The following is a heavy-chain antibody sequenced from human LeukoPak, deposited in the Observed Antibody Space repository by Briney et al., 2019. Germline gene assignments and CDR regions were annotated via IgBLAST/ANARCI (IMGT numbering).Heavy chain of an antibody. Sequence: GASVKVSCKASGYTFTRYYMHWVRQAPGQGLEWMGGIIPIFGTANYAQKFQGRVTITADKSTSTAYMELSSLRSEDTAVYYCARGHDYGDYLDWGQGTLVTVSS. CDR3: ARGHDYGDYLD. CDR2: IIPIFGTA. V-gene: IGHV1-69*06. J-gene: IGHJ4*02. CDR1: GYTFTRYY. D-gene: IGHD4-17*01.